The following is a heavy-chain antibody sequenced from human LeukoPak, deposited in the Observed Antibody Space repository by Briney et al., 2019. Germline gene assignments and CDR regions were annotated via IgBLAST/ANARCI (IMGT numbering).Heavy chain of an antibody. V-gene: IGHV3-48*03. CDR2: ISSSGETK. J-gene: IGHJ4*02. D-gene: IGHD1-1*01. CDR1: GFTISSYE. CDR3: ARDQYGTRLD. Sequence: RHWGSPRLSCAASGFTISSYEMNWVRQAPGKGLEWVSHISSSGETKTYADSVQGRFTISRDNAKNSLYLQMNSLRAEDTAIYYCARDQYGTRLDWGQGTLVTVSS.